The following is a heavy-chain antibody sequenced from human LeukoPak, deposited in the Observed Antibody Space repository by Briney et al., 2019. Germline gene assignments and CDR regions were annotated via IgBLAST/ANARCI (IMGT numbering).Heavy chain of an antibody. J-gene: IGHJ4*02. V-gene: IGHV3-23*01. D-gene: IGHD2-15*01. CDR2: ISGSGGGT. CDR3: AGYFCSGDSCYRYFDY. Sequence: GGPLRLSCAASGFTFSSYAMSWVRQPPGKGLEWVSTISGSGGGTYYADSVKGRFTISRGNSKNTLYLQMNSLRPEDTAVYYCAGYFCSGDSCYRYFDYWGQGTLVTVSS. CDR1: GFTFSSYA.